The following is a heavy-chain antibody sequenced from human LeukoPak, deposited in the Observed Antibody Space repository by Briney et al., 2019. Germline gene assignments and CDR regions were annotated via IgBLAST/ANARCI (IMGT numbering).Heavy chain of an antibody. CDR3: ARVITVYNVYEEVAEYFQY. V-gene: IGHV3-7*01. CDR1: GFTFSSYW. J-gene: IGHJ1*01. D-gene: IGHD5/OR15-5a*01. Sequence: GGSLRLSCAASGFTFSSYWMSWVRLAPGKGLEWVANIKQDGSEKYCVDSVRGRFSISRDNSKNSLYLQMNSLRADDTAVYYCARVITVYNVYEEVAEYFQYWGQGTLVTVSS. CDR2: IKQDGSEK.